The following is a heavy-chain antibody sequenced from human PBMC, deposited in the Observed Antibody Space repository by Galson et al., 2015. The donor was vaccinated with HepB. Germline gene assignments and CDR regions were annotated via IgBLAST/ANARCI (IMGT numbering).Heavy chain of an antibody. CDR1: GFTFRSYA. V-gene: IGHV3-23*01. Sequence: SLRLSCAASGFTFRSYAMSWVRQAPGKGPEWVSTIGGRDDKTYYADSVKGRFTISRDNAKNTLYLQMNSLRAEDTAVYYCAKDPSTIYYNLRSYAFHIWGQGTKVTVSS. J-gene: IGHJ3*02. CDR2: IGGRDDKT. D-gene: IGHD3-3*01. CDR3: AKDPSTIYYNLRSYAFHI.